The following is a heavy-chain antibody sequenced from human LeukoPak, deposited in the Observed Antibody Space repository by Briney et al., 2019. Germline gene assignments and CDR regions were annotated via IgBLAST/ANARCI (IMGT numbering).Heavy chain of an antibody. CDR2: ISYDGSNK. D-gene: IGHD3-3*01. CDR3: ARDASTTIFGVVTHYGMDV. CDR1: GFTFSSYA. J-gene: IGHJ6*02. V-gene: IGHV3-30-3*01. Sequence: GGSLRLSCAASGFTFSSYAMHWVRQAPGKGLEWVAVISYDGSNKYYADSVKGRFTISRDNSKNTLYLQMNSLRAEDTAVYYCARDASTTIFGVVTHYGMDVWGQGTTVTVPS.